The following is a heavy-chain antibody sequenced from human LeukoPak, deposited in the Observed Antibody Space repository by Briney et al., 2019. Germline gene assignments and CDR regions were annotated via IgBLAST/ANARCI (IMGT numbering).Heavy chain of an antibody. CDR2: IYYSGST. CDR3: ARRKAPGVSLATHHYDILTGPRGYFDY. D-gene: IGHD3-9*01. CDR1: GGSISSSSYY. V-gene: IGHV4-39*07. Sequence: SETLSLTCTVSGGSISSSSYYWGWIRQPPGKGLEWIGSIYYSGSTYYNPSLKSRVTISVDTSKNQFSLKLSSVTAADTAVYYCARRKAPGVSLATHHYDILTGPRGYFDYWGQGTLVTVSS. J-gene: IGHJ4*02.